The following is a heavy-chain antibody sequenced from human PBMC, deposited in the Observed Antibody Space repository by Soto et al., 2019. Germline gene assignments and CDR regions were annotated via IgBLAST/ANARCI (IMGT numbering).Heavy chain of an antibody. J-gene: IGHJ6*02. CDR1: GFTFSSYA. V-gene: IGHV3-30-3*01. CDR2: ISYDGSNK. Sequence: GGSLRLSCAASGFTFSSYAMHWVREAPGKGLEWVAVISYDGSNKYYADSVKGRFTISRDNSKNTLYLQMNSLRAEDTAVYYSARDREYSSSSVYYYGRHVWGQGTTVTVYS. D-gene: IGHD6-6*01. CDR3: ARDREYSSSSVYYYGRHV.